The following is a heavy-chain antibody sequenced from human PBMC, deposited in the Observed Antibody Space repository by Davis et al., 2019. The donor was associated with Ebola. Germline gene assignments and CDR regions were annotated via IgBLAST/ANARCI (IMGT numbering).Heavy chain of an antibody. CDR2: ISSSSSYI. CDR3: ARTDSSGYDY. J-gene: IGHJ4*02. V-gene: IGHV3-21*01. CDR1: GFTFSSYS. D-gene: IGHD3-22*01. Sequence: GESLKISCAASGFTFSSYSMNWVRQAPGKGLEWVSSISSSSSYIYYADSVKGRFTISRDNAKNSLYLQMNSLRAEDTAVYYCARTDSSGYDYWGQGTLVTVSS.